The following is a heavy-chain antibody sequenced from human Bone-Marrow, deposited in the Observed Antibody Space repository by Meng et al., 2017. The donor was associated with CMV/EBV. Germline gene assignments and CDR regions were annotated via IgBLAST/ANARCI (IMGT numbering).Heavy chain of an antibody. D-gene: IGHD2-21*01. CDR2: IIPILGIA. J-gene: IGHJ3*02. V-gene: IGHV1-69*10. Sequence: SVKVSCKASGGTFSSYAISWVRQAPGQGLEWMGGIIPILGIANYAQKFQGRVTITADKSTSTAYMELSSLRSEGTAVYYCAGDRIHDAFDIWGQGTMVTVSS. CDR1: GGTFSSYA. CDR3: AGDRIHDAFDI.